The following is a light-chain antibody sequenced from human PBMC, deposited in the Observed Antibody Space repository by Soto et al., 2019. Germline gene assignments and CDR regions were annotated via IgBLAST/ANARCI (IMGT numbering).Light chain of an antibody. CDR1: SSDVGGYNY. Sequence: QSALTQPRSVSGSPGQSVTISCTGTSSDVGGYNYVSWYQQHPGKAPKLMIYDVSKRPSGVPDRFSGSKSGNTASLTISGLQAEDEAVYYCYSYAGSYTWVFGGGTNLTVL. CDR2: DVS. J-gene: IGLJ3*02. CDR3: YSYAGSYTWV. V-gene: IGLV2-11*01.